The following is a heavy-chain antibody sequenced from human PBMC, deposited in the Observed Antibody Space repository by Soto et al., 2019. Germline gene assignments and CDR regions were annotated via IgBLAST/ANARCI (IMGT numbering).Heavy chain of an antibody. Sequence: GASVKVSCKASGYTFTSYAMHWVRQAPGQRXEWMGWINAGNGNTKYSQKFQGRVTITRDTSASTAYMELSSLRSEDTAVYYCARGDIVLMVYASYYDYGMDVWGQGTTVTVSS. J-gene: IGHJ6*02. CDR1: GYTFTSYA. V-gene: IGHV1-3*01. CDR2: INAGNGNT. D-gene: IGHD2-8*01. CDR3: ARGDIVLMVYASYYDYGMDV.